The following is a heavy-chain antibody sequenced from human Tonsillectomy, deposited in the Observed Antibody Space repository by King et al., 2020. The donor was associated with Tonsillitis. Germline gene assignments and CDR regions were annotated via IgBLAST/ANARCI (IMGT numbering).Heavy chain of an antibody. D-gene: IGHD3-3*01. CDR2: IRSKAYGGTT. V-gene: IGHV3-49*05. J-gene: IGHJ3*02. Sequence: DVQLVESGGGLVKPGRSLRLSCTASGFTFGDYAMSWFRQAPGKGLEWVGFIRSKAYGGTTEFAASVQGRFTISRDDSKSIAYLQMNSLKTEDTAVYYCTRNLMIFGVVSAFDIWGQGTMVTVSS. CDR3: TRNLMIFGVVSAFDI. CDR1: GFTFGDYA.